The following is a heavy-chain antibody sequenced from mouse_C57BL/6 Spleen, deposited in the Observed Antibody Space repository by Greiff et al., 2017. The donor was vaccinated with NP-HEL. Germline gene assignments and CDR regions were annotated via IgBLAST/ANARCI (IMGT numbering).Heavy chain of an antibody. CDR2: IDPSDSYP. J-gene: IGHJ1*03. D-gene: IGHD4-1*01. CDR1: GYTFTSYW. V-gene: IGHV1-69*01. Sequence: QVQLKQPGAELVMPGASVKLSCKASGYTFTSYWMHWVKQRPGQGLEWIGEIDPSDSYPNYNQKFKGKSTLTVDKSSSTAYMQLSSLTSEDSAVYYCARRGLGRYWYFDVWGTGTTVTVSS. CDR3: ARRGLGRYWYFDV.